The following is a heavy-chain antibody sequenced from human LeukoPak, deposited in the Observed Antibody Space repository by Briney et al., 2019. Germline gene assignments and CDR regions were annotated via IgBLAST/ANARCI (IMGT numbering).Heavy chain of an antibody. CDR1: GFTFSSYS. CDR3: ARGLGEWFGELFD. V-gene: IGHV3-21*01. D-gene: IGHD3-10*01. CDR2: ISSSSSYI. Sequence: GGSLRLSCAASGFTFSSYSMNWVRQAPGKGLEWVSSISSSSSYIYYADSVKGRFTISRDNAKNSLYLQMNSLRAEDTAVYYCARGLGEWFGELFDWGQGTLVTVSS. J-gene: IGHJ4*02.